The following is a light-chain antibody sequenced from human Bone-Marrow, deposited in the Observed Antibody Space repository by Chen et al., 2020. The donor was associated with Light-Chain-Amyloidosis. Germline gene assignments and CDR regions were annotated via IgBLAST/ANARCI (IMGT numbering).Light chain of an antibody. CDR2: QDS. J-gene: IGLJ2*01. CDR1: NIGSKT. CDR3: QVWDTINDQPV. V-gene: IGLV3-21*04. Sequence: SYVLTQTPSVSAAPGKTATFTCYGDNIGSKTTRWYQQRPGQAPALVIYQDSERPSGIPERFSGSNSGNSATLTISSVEVGDEADYYCQVWDTINDQPVFGGGTKLTVL.